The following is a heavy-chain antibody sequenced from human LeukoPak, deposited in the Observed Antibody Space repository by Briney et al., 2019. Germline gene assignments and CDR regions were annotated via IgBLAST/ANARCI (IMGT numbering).Heavy chain of an antibody. CDR2: ISSDGTDE. Sequence: GGSMRLSWATSGFTSNRYAMNWDRQAPGKGLEWVAVISSDGTDEFYADSARGRFTISRDNSRNTLYLKMRSLRREDTAVYYCARQRRGYSYGTPDYWGQGTLIAVSS. V-gene: IGHV3-30*11. J-gene: IGHJ4*02. CDR3: ARQRRGYSYGTPDY. D-gene: IGHD5-18*01. CDR1: GFTSNRYA.